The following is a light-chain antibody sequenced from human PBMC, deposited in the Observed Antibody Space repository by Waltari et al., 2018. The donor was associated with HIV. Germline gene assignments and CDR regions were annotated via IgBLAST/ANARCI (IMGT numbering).Light chain of an antibody. CDR1: QSVSSN. Sequence: IVMTQSPATLPVSPGERVTHSCRASQSVSSNLAWYQQKPGQAPRLLVYGASHRATGIPARFSGSVSGTEFTLTIASLQSEDFVLYYCQQYNNWPLTFGGGTKVEIK. CDR3: QQYNNWPLT. CDR2: GAS. J-gene: IGKJ4*01. V-gene: IGKV3-15*01.